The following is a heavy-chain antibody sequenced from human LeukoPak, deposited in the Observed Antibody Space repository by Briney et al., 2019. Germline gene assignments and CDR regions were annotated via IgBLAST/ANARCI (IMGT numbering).Heavy chain of an antibody. CDR1: GFTFSSYG. Sequence: GGTLRLSCAASGFTFSSYGMNWVRQAPGKGLEWVSSITRSNYIYYADSVKGRFTISRDNAKNSLYLQMNSLRAEDTAVYYCTKERRRDDILTGSFSDWGQGILVTVSS. CDR2: ITRSNYI. CDR3: TKERRRDDILTGSFSD. D-gene: IGHD3-9*01. J-gene: IGHJ4*02. V-gene: IGHV3-21*06.